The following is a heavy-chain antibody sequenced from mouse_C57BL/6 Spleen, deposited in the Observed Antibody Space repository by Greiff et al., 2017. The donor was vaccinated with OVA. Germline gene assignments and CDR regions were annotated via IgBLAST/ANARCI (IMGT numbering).Heavy chain of an antibody. CDR1: GFTFSSYT. V-gene: IGHV5-9*01. Sequence: VMLVESGGGLVKPGGSLKLSCAASGFTFSSYTMSWVRQTPEKRLEWVATISGGGGNTYYPDSVKGRFTISRDNAKNTLYLQMSSLRSEDTALYYCARQEYGSSSLAYWGQGTLVTVSA. D-gene: IGHD1-1*01. J-gene: IGHJ3*01. CDR2: ISGGGGNT. CDR3: ARQEYGSSSLAY.